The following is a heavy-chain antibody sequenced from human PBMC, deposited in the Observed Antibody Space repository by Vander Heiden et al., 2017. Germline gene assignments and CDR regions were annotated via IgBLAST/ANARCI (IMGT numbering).Heavy chain of an antibody. CDR1: GFTFSSFS. D-gene: IGHD1-26*01. J-gene: IGHJ4*02. V-gene: IGHV3-23*01. CDR3: AKDPLPVGATSFDY. CDR2: ISGSGAST. Sequence: EVQLLESGGGLEQPGGSLRLSCAASGFTFSSFSMSWVRQAPGKGLEWVSAISGSGASTYYADSVRGRFTISRDNSKNTLYLQMKSLKAEDTAVYYCAKDPLPVGATSFDYWGQGTLVTVSS.